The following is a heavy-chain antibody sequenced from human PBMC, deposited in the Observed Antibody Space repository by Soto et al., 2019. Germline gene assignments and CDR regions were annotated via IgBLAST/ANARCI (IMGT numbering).Heavy chain of an antibody. J-gene: IGHJ4*02. CDR1: GFSLSTNGVG. CDR2: IYWDDDK. CDR3: AHSPRITMYDY. Sequence: QITLKESGPTLVKPTQTLTLTCTFSGFSLSTNGVGVGWIRQPPGKALEWLALIYWDDDKRYSPSLKSRLTXTXXTSKHRLVLTMTNIDPVDTATYYCAHSPRITMYDYWGQGTLVTVSS. V-gene: IGHV2-5*02. D-gene: IGHD3-10*02.